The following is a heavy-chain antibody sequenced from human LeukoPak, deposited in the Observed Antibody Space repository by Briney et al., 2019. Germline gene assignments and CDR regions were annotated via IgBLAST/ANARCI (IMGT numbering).Heavy chain of an antibody. CDR2: IRYDGSNK. CDR1: GFTFSSYG. CDR3: AKDGSVWGSKGPFDY. V-gene: IGHV3-30*02. Sequence: GGSLRLSCAASGFTFSSYGMHWVRQAPGKGLEWVAFIRYDGSNKYYADSVKGRFTISRDNSKNTLYLQMNSLRAEDTAVYYCAKDGSVWGSKGPFDYWGQGTRVTVS. D-gene: IGHD3-16*01. J-gene: IGHJ4*02.